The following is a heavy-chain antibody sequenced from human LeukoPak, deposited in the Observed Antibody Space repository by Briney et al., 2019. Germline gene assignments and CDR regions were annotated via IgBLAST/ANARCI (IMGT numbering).Heavy chain of an antibody. CDR3: AKSRLLWFGESRPRAFDI. CDR1: GFTFSSYG. Sequence: PGGSLRLSCAASGFTFSSYGMHWVRQAPGKGLEWVAVISYDGSNKYYADSVKGRFTISRDNSKNTLYLQMNSLRAEDTAVYYCAKSRLLWFGESRPRAFDIWGQGTMVTVSS. V-gene: IGHV3-30*18. CDR2: ISYDGSNK. D-gene: IGHD3-10*01. J-gene: IGHJ3*02.